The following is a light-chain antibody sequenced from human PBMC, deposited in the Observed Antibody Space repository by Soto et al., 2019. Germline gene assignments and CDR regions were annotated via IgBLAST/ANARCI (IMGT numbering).Light chain of an antibody. Sequence: IQMTQSPSSLSASLGDRVTITCRASQGIGVYLAWFQQKPGKVPKLLIYAASALQSGVPSRFSGSGSGTDFTLTISSLQSEDIATYYCQKYNSAPLTFGGGTKVEIK. CDR1: QGIGVY. J-gene: IGKJ4*01. V-gene: IGKV1-27*01. CDR2: AAS. CDR3: QKYNSAPLT.